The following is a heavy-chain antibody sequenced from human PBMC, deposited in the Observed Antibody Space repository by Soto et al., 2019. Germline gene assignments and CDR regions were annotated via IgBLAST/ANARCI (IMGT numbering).Heavy chain of an antibody. V-gene: IGHV6-1*01. CDR3: ARVVVQLAEDYYYYGMDV. J-gene: IGHJ6*02. D-gene: IGHD2-15*01. CDR2: TYYRSKWYN. CDR1: GDSVSSNSAA. Sequence: SHTLLTCAISGDSVSSNSAAWNWIRQSPSRGLEWLGRTYYRSKWYNDYAVSVKSRITINPDTSKNQFSLQLNSVTPEDTAVYYCARVVVQLAEDYYYYGMDVWGQGTTVTVSS.